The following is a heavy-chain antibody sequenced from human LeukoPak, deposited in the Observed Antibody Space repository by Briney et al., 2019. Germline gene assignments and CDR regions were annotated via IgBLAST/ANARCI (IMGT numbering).Heavy chain of an antibody. J-gene: IGHJ4*02. CDR2: ISGYNGDT. Sequence: ASVKVSCKASGGTFSSYAISWVRQALGQGLEWMGWISGYNGDTNYAQKFQGRVTMTTDTSTNTAYMDLRRLRSDDTAVYYCARNRGAGHPINFDYWGQGTLVTVSS. V-gene: IGHV1-18*01. CDR3: ARNRGAGHPINFDY. CDR1: GGTFSSYA. D-gene: IGHD2/OR15-2a*01.